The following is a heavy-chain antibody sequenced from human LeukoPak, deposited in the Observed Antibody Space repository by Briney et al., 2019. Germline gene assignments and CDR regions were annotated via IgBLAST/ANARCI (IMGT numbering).Heavy chain of an antibody. Sequence: GGSLRLSCAASGFTFSTYSMNWVRQAPGKGLEWVSSITSSSSYTYYADSAKGRFTISRDNAKNSLYLQMNSLRAEDTAVYYCARDHAQLVRPYYFDYWGQGTLVTVSS. CDR1: GFTFSTYS. CDR3: ARDHAQLVRPYYFDY. V-gene: IGHV3-21*01. J-gene: IGHJ4*02. CDR2: ITSSSSYT. D-gene: IGHD6-6*01.